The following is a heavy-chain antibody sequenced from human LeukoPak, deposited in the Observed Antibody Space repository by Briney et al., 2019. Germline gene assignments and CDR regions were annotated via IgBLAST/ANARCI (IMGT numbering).Heavy chain of an antibody. CDR3: AKDRVGSGYIDY. Sequence: PGRSLRLSCAASGFTFSSYAMHWVRQAPGKGLEWVAVISYDGSNKYYADSVKGRFTISRDNSKNTLYLQMNSLRAEDTAVYYCAKDRVGSGYIDYWGQGTLVTVSS. J-gene: IGHJ4*02. CDR2: ISYDGSNK. D-gene: IGHD6-19*01. CDR1: GFTFSSYA. V-gene: IGHV3-30-3*01.